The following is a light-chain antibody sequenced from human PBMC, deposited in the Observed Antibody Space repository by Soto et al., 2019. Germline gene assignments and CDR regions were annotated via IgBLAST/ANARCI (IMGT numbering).Light chain of an antibody. Sequence: EIIMTQSPATLSVSPGEGVTLSCRASQGIGDTLAWYQHKPGQTPRLLIYGASTRATGIPDRFSGTGSGTDFTLTISRLEPEDFAVYYCQHFGDSPITFGQGTRLEIK. CDR1: QGIGDT. V-gene: IGKV3D-15*01. CDR2: GAS. CDR3: QHFGDSPIT. J-gene: IGKJ5*01.